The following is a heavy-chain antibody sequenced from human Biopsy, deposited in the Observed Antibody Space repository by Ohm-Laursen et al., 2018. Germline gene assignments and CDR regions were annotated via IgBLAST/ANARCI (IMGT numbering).Heavy chain of an antibody. D-gene: IGHD2-21*01. V-gene: IGHV4-61*01. CDR3: AIDRVPRRGVMPVYYYGTDV. Sequence: GTLSLTCCVSGGSVNSSNYYWNWIRQTPGKGLEWIGFIYNTERTNYNPSLKSRVTISLDTSKNQFSLELSSVIPSDTAVYYCAIDRVPRRGVMPVYYYGTDVWGQGSTVTVSS. CDR2: IYNTERT. CDR1: GGSVNSSNYY. J-gene: IGHJ6*02.